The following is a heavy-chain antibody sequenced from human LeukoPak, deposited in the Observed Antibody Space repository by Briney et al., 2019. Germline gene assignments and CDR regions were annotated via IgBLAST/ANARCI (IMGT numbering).Heavy chain of an antibody. D-gene: IGHD6-19*01. V-gene: IGHV3-23*01. CDR3: AKERFGITVVTPFDY. CDR2: ISGSGGST. Sequence: ISGSGGSTYYADSVKGRFTISRDNSKNTLYLQMNSLRAEDTAVYYCAKERFGITVVTPFDYWGQGTLVTVSS. J-gene: IGHJ4*02.